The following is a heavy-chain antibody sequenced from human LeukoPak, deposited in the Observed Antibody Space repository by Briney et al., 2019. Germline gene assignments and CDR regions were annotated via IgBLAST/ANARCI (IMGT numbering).Heavy chain of an antibody. CDR1: GFTFKNYG. CDR3: AGDERSKYPDL. Sequence: PGGSLRLSCATSGFTFKNYGMHWVRQAPGKGLEWVAVIWYDGSNKYYAESVKGRFTISRDDPKKGLYLQMDSLRDEDTAVYYCAGDERSKYPDLWGQGTLVIVSS. V-gene: IGHV3-33*01. CDR2: IWYDGSNK. J-gene: IGHJ4*02. D-gene: IGHD4-11*01.